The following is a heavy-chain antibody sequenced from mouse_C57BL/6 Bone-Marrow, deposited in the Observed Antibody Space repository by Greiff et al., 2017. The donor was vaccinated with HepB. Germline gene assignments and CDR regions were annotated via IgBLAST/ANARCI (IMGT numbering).Heavy chain of an antibody. CDR1: GYTFTSYW. Sequence: QVQLQQPGAELVRPGSSVKLSCKASGYTFTSYWMDWVKQRPEQGLEWIGNIYPSDSETHYNQKFKDKATLTVDKSSSTAYMQLSSLTSEDSAVYYCASNYYFDYWGQGTTLTVSS. CDR3: ASNYYFDY. CDR2: IYPSDSET. J-gene: IGHJ2*01. V-gene: IGHV1-61*01. D-gene: IGHD1-3*01.